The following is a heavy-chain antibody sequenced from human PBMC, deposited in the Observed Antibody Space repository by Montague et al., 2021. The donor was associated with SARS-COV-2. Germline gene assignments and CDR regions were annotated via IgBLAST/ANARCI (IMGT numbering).Heavy chain of an antibody. V-gene: IGHV4-39*01. J-gene: IGHJ4*02. CDR3: ATTGGPTTVAGPFDY. Sequence: SETLSLTCTVSGGSISSGGYYWDWIRQPPGMGLEWIGTIYYSGSTDYNPSLKSRVTISVDTSRNQFSLKVSSVTAADTAVYYCATTGGPTTVAGPFDYWGQGTRVTVSS. D-gene: IGHD6-19*01. CDR1: GGSISSGGYY. CDR2: IYYSGST.